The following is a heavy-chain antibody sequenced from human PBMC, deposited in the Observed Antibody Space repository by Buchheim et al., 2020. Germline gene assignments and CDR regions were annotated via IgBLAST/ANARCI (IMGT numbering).Heavy chain of an antibody. CDR1: GGTFSSYA. Sequence: QVQLAQSGAEVKKPGSSVKVSCKASGGTFSSYAISWVRQAPGQGLEWMGGIIPIFGTANYAQKFQGRVTITADKSTSTAYMELSSLRSEDTAVYYCARGRPYCSGGSCYSWSYGMDVWGQGTT. CDR3: ARGRPYCSGGSCYSWSYGMDV. J-gene: IGHJ6*02. CDR2: IIPIFGTA. V-gene: IGHV1-69*06. D-gene: IGHD2-15*01.